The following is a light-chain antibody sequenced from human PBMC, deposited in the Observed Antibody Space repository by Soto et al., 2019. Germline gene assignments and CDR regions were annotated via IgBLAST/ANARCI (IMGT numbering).Light chain of an antibody. Sequence: EIVMTLSPATLSVSPGERATLSCRASQSIRGNLAWYQQKPGRAPRLVIYAASIRATGIPARFSGGGSGTEFTLTITSLQSEDFALYFCQQYSDWPPEPTFGGGTKVEMK. CDR2: AAS. V-gene: IGKV3D-15*01. CDR3: QQYSDWPPEPT. CDR1: QSIRGN. J-gene: IGKJ4*01.